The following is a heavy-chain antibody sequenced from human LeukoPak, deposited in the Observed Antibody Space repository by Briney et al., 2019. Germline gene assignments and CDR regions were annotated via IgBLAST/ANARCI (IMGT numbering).Heavy chain of an antibody. Sequence: GGSLRLSCAASGFTFSSYAMSWVRQAPGKGLEWVSVISGSGGRTYYADSVKGRFTISRDNSKNTLYLQMNSLRADDTAVYYCARHKAWGSGSYNPDLDYYYYYMDVWGKGTTVTVSS. CDR3: ARHKAWGSGSYNPDLDYYYYYMDV. V-gene: IGHV3-23*01. CDR2: ISGSGGRT. CDR1: GFTFSSYA. D-gene: IGHD3-10*01. J-gene: IGHJ6*03.